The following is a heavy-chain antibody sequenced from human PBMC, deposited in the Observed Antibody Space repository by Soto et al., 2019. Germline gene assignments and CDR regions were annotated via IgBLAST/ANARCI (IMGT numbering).Heavy chain of an antibody. V-gene: IGHV3-74*01. D-gene: IGHD2-15*01. CDR2: INTYGSDT. Sequence: EAQLVESGGDLVQPGGSLRLSCVASGLTFRTYWMHWVRQAPGKRLVWVARINTYGSDTAYADSVKGRFTISRDNAKNTLYLQMNSLRAEDTAVYYCASGVVDSRYYFDYWGQGTLATVSS. J-gene: IGHJ4*02. CDR1: GLTFRTYW. CDR3: ASGVVDSRYYFDY.